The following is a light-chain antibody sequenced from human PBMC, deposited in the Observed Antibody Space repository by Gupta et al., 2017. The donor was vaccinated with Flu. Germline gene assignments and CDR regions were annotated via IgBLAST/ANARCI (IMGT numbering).Light chain of an antibody. CDR2: EVS. Sequence: SITISCTGTSSDVGSYNLVSWYQQHPGKAPKLMIYEVSKRPSGVSNRFSGSKSGNTASLTISGLQVEDEADYYCCSYAGSSTLVFGGGTKLTVL. J-gene: IGLJ2*01. V-gene: IGLV2-23*02. CDR3: CSYAGSSTLV. CDR1: SSDVGSYNL.